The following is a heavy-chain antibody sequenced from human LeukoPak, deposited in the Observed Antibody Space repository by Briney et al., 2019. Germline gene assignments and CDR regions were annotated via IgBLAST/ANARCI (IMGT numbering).Heavy chain of an antibody. CDR2: ISVSGGST. CDR3: AKGYGGSWYFDY. Sequence: GGSLRLSCAVSGFTFSSYAMSWVRQPPGKGLGWVSTISVSGGSTSYADSAKGRFTISRDNPKNMLFLQMNSLRAEDTAVYYCAKGYGGSWYFDYWGQGTLVTVSS. D-gene: IGHD6-13*01. J-gene: IGHJ4*02. CDR1: GFTFSSYA. V-gene: IGHV3-23*01.